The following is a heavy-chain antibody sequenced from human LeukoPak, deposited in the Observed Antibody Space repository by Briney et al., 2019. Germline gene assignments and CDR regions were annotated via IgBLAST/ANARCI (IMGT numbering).Heavy chain of an antibody. CDR2: IYYSGST. Sequence: SETLSLTCTVSGGSISSSSYYWGWIRQPPGKGLEWIGSIYYSGSTYYNPSLKSRVTISVDTSKNQFSLKLSSVTAADTAVYYCARRDGEAAAFDYWGQGTLVTVSS. V-gene: IGHV4-39*01. CDR3: ARRDGEAAAFDY. J-gene: IGHJ4*02. CDR1: GGSISSSSYY. D-gene: IGHD6-13*01.